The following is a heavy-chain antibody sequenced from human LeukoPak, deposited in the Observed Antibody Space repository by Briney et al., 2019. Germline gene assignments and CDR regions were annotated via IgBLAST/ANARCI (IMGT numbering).Heavy chain of an antibody. CDR1: GGSISSGGYY. CDR3: AREVIDYGDSY. J-gene: IGHJ4*02. Sequence: SETLSLTCTVSGGSISSGGYYWSWIRQHPGKGLEWIGYIYYSGSTYYNPSLKSRVTISVDTSKNQFSLKLSSVTAADTAVYYCAREVIDYGDSYWGQGTLVTVSS. CDR2: IYYSGST. D-gene: IGHD4-17*01. V-gene: IGHV4-31*03.